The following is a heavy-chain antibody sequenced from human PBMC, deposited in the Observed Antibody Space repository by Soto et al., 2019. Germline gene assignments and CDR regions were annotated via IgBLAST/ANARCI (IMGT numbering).Heavy chain of an antibody. CDR2: ISYDGSNK. Sequence: HPGGSLRLSCAASGFTFSSYGMHWVRQAPGKGLEWVALISYDGSNKYYVESVKGRFTISRDNSENTLYLQMNSLRAEDMVVYYCVKHIGAAGSYYFDYWGQGTLVTVSS. V-gene: IGHV3-30*18. CDR3: VKHIGAAGSYYFDY. D-gene: IGHD6-13*01. CDR1: GFTFSSYG. J-gene: IGHJ4*02.